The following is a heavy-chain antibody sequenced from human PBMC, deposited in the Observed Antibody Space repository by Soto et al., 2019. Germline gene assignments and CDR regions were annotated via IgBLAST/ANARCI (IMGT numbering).Heavy chain of an antibody. V-gene: IGHV1-69*02. CDR3: ATLLPLSPNYYYYGMDV. CDR2: IIPILGIA. Sequence: ASVKVSCKASGGTFSSYTISWVRQAPGQGLEWMGRIIPILGIANYAQKFQGRVTITADESTSTAYMELSSLRSEDTAVYYCATLLPLSPNYYYYGMDVWGQGTTVTVSS. CDR1: GGTFSSYT. D-gene: IGHD2-15*01. J-gene: IGHJ6*02.